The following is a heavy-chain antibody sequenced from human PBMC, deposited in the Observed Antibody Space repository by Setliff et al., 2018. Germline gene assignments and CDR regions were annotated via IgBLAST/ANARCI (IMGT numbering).Heavy chain of an antibody. CDR3: ARPSESSGWYYFDY. D-gene: IGHD6-19*01. CDR2: IHHDGSEK. V-gene: IGHV3-7*03. CDR1: GFSFSTYG. J-gene: IGHJ4*02. Sequence: GGSLRLSCVASGFSFSTYGMHWIRQAPGKGLEWVAFIHHDGSEKYYVDSVKGRFTISRDNAKNSLYLQMNSLRAEDTAVYYCARPSESSGWYYFDYWGQGTLVTVSS.